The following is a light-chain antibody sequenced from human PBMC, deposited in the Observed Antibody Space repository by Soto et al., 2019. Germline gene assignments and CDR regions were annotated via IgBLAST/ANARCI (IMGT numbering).Light chain of an antibody. V-gene: IGLV2-8*01. Sequence: QSALTQPPSASGSPGQSVTISCTGTRSDIGAYNYVSWFQQHPGEAPKLIISEVNKWPSGVPNRFSGSKSGNTASLTVSGLQAEDEADYYCTSYGGRDNLIFSGGTKLTVL. CDR1: RSDIGAYNY. J-gene: IGLJ2*01. CDR3: TSYGGRDNLI. CDR2: EVN.